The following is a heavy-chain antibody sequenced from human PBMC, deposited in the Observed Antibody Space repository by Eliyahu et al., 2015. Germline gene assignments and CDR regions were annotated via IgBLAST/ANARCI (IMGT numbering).Heavy chain of an antibody. CDR1: GGSFSGYY. CDR2: INHSGST. D-gene: IGHD3-22*01. CDR3: AREDSRYYYYYYGMDV. V-gene: IGHV4-34*01. J-gene: IGHJ6*02. Sequence: QVQLQQWGAGLLKPSETLSLTCAVYGGSFSGYYWSWIRQPPGKGLEWIGEINHSGSTNYNPSLKSRVTISVDTSKNQFSLKLSSVTAADTAVYYCAREDSRYYYYYYGMDVWGQGTTVTVSS.